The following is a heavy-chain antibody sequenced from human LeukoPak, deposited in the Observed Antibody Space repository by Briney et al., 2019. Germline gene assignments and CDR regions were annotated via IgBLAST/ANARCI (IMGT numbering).Heavy chain of an antibody. CDR2: IYYSGST. D-gene: IGHD2-8*01. CDR1: GGSISSYY. V-gene: IGHV4-59*01. J-gene: IGHJ4*02. Sequence: SETLSLTCTVSGGSISSYYWSWIRQPPGKGLEWIGYIYYSGSTNYNPSLKSRVTISVDTSKNQFSLKLSSVTAADTAVYYCARGVLVSSFDYWGQGPLVTVSS. CDR3: ARGVLVSSFDY.